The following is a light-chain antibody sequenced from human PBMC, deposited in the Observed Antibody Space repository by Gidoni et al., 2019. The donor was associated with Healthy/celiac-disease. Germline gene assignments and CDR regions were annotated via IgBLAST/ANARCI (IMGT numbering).Light chain of an antibody. CDR3: QQYYSTPRT. V-gene: IGKV4-1*01. CDR2: WAS. J-gene: IGKJ1*01. Sequence: DIVITQSPDPLAVSRGERATINCKSSQSVLYSSNNKNYLAWYQQKPGQPPKLLIYWASTRESGVPDRFSGSGSGTDFTLTISSLQAEDVAVYYCQQYYSTPRTFGQGTKVEIK. CDR1: QSVLYSSNNKNY.